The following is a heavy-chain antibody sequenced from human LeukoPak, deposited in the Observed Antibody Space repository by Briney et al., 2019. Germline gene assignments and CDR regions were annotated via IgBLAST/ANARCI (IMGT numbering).Heavy chain of an antibody. D-gene: IGHD2-15*01. CDR2: TNHSGST. V-gene: IGHV4-34*01. J-gene: IGHJ3*02. Sequence: SETLSLTCAVYGGSFSGYYWSWIRQPPGKGLEWIGETNHSGSTNYNPSLKSRVTISVDTSKNQFSLKLSSVTAADTAVYYCARAPLYCSGGSCYLDAFDIWGQGTMVTVSS. CDR3: ARAPLYCSGGSCYLDAFDI. CDR1: GGSFSGYY.